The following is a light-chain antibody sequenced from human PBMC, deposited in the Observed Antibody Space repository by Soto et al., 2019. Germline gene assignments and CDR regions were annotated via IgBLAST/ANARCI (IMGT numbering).Light chain of an antibody. Sequence: QSALTQPASVSGSPGQSITISCTGASNLVSWYQHHPGKAPKLIIYEGSERPSGISNRFSGSKSGNTASLTISGLQAEDEADYYCSTYAGAVAFGGGTKVTVL. CDR2: EGS. V-gene: IGLV2-23*01. CDR1: SNL. CDR3: STYAGAVA. J-gene: IGLJ2*01.